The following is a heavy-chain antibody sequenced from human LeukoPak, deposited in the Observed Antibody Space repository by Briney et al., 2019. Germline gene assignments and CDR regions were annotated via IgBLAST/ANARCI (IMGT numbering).Heavy chain of an antibody. Sequence: GASVKVSCKASGYTFTSYGISWVRQAPGQGLEWMGWSSAYNGNTNYAQKLQGRVTMTTDTSTSTAYMELRSLRSDDTAVYYCARDPNVKDIAVAGTDYYYGMDVWGQGTTVTVSS. V-gene: IGHV1-18*01. CDR1: GYTFTSYG. CDR2: SSAYNGNT. J-gene: IGHJ6*02. CDR3: ARDPNVKDIAVAGTDYYYGMDV. D-gene: IGHD6-19*01.